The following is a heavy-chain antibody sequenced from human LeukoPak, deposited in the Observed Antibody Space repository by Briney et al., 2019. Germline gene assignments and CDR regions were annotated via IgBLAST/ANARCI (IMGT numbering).Heavy chain of an antibody. V-gene: IGHV3-73*01. Sequence: HPGGSLRLSCAASGFTFSGSAMHWVRQASGKGLEWVGRIRSKANSYATAYAASVKGRFTISRDDSKNTAYLQMNSLKTEDTAVYYCTRLRHIAVAGWGDYYYYYMDVWGKGTTVTVSS. D-gene: IGHD6-19*01. CDR2: IRSKANSYAT. CDR1: GFTFSGSA. CDR3: TRLRHIAVAGWGDYYYYYMDV. J-gene: IGHJ6*03.